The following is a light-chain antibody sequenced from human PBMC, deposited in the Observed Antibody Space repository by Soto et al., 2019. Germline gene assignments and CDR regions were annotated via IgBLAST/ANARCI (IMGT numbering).Light chain of an antibody. J-gene: IGKJ2*01. CDR3: QQSYSTPLYT. V-gene: IGKV1-39*01. Sequence: DIQMTQSPSSLSASVGDRVTITCRASQSISSYLNWYQQKPGKAPKLLIYAASSLQSGVPSRFSGSGSGTDFTLNLSSLQPEDFATYYCQQSYSTPLYTFGQGTKLEIK. CDR1: QSISSY. CDR2: AAS.